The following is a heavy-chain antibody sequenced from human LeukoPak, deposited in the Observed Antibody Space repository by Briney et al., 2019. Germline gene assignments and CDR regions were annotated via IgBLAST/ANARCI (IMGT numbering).Heavy chain of an antibody. Sequence: SETLSLTCTVSGGSISSYYWSWIRQPPGKGLEWIGYIYYSGSTNYNPSLKSRVTISVDTSKNQFSLKLSSVTAADTAVYYCAREARVGQPHTRYYYYYMDVWGKGTMVTVSS. CDR1: GGSISSYY. D-gene: IGHD6-13*01. CDR2: IYYSGST. V-gene: IGHV4-59*01. CDR3: AREARVGQPHTRYYYYYMDV. J-gene: IGHJ6*03.